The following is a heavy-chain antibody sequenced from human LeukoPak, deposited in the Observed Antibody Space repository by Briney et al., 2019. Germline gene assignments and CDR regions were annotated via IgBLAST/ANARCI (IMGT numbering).Heavy chain of an antibody. V-gene: IGHV4-61*02. J-gene: IGHJ3*02. Sequence: SETLSLTCTVSGGSISSGSYYWSWIRQPAGKGLEWIGRIYNSGSTNYNPSLKSRVTISVDTSKNQVSMKLSSVTAADTAVYYCARDLVLRFHDAFDIWGQGTMVTVSS. CDR3: ARDLVLRFHDAFDI. D-gene: IGHD3-3*01. CDR2: IYNSGST. CDR1: GGSISSGSYY.